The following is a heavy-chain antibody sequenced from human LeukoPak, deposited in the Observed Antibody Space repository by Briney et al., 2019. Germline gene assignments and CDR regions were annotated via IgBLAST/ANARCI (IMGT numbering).Heavy chain of an antibody. Sequence: ASMKVSCKASGYTFTNYYIHWVRQAPGQGLEWMGWMNPNSGARTYAQKFQGRVTLTRDTSINTAYMELSRLTSDDTAVYYRVRDEYDSSGYYEFWGQGALVTVSS. CDR3: VRDEYDSSGYYEF. CDR1: GYTFTNYY. V-gene: IGHV1-2*02. CDR2: MNPNSGAR. J-gene: IGHJ4*02. D-gene: IGHD3-22*01.